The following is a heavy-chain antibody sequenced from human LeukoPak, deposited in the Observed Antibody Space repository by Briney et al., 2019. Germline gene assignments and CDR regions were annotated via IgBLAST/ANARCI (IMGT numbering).Heavy chain of an antibody. Sequence: GGSLRLSCAASGFTFSSYAMSWVRQAPGKGLEWVSAISGSGGTTYYADSVRGRFTISRDNSKNTLYLLMNSLRAEDTAMYHCARQTGESTNFDNWGQGTLVTVSS. D-gene: IGHD2-2*01. CDR1: GFTFSSYA. CDR2: ISGSGGTT. J-gene: IGHJ4*02. CDR3: ARQTGESTNFDN. V-gene: IGHV3-23*01.